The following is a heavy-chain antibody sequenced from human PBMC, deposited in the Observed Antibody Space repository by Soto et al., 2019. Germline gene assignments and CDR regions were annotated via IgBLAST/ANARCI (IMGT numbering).Heavy chain of an antibody. CDR2: INHSGSS. D-gene: IGHD2-15*01. J-gene: IGHJ4*02. CDR1: GGSFSGFC. Sequence: PSETLSLTCAVYGGSFSGFCWSWIRQPPGKGLEWIGEINHSGSSNYNPSLKSRVTISVDTSRNQFSLKLSSVTAADTAVYYCARSGPKYCSGGTCHPFDYWGQGTLVTVS. CDR3: ARSGPKYCSGGTCHPFDY. V-gene: IGHV4-34*01.